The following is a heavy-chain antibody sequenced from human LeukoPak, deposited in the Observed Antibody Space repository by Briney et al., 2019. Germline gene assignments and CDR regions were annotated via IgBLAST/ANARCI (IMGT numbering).Heavy chain of an antibody. CDR2: INHSGST. CDR3: ARGPELSPTKD. V-gene: IGHV4-34*01. CDR1: GGSFSGYY. D-gene: IGHD1-26*01. J-gene: IGHJ4*02. Sequence: SETLSLTCAVYGGSFSGYYWSWIRQPLGKGLEWIGEINHSGSTNYNPSLKSRVTISVDTSKNQFSLKLSSVTAADTAVYYCARGPELSPTKDWGQGTLVTVSS.